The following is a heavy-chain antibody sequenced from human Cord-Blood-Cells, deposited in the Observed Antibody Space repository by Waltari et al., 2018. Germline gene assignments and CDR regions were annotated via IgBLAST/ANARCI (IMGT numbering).Heavy chain of an antibody. CDR1: GFTCGSYG. D-gene: IGHD1-1*01. V-gene: IGHV3-33*01. CDR3: ARGWNYFDY. J-gene: IGHJ4*02. CDR2: IWYDGSNK. Sequence: QVQLVESGGGVVQPGRSLRLSCAASGFTCGSYGMHWVRQAPGKGLEWVAVIWYDGSNKYYADSVKGRFTISRDNSKNTLYLQMNSLRAEDTAVYYCARGWNYFDYWGQGTLVTVSS.